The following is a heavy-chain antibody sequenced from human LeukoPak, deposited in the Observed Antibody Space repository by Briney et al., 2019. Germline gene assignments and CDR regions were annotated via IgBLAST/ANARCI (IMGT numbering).Heavy chain of an antibody. V-gene: IGHV3-7*03. Sequence: PGVPLRLSCAASGFTFSSHWMTWVRQAPGKGLEWVANIKQDGSEKYYVDSVKGRFTISRDNAKNSLYLQMNSLRAEDTAVYYCARGGSIFGVVYGMDVWGQGTTVTVSS. CDR3: ARGGSIFGVVYGMDV. CDR1: GFTFSSHW. J-gene: IGHJ6*02. CDR2: IKQDGSEK. D-gene: IGHD3-3*01.